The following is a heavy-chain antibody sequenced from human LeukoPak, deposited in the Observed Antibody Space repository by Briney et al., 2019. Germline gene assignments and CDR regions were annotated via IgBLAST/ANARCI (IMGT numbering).Heavy chain of an antibody. CDR2: IYRGDST. D-gene: IGHD6-13*01. Sequence: GGSLRLSCAASGFTVSSNYLSWVRQAPGMGLEWVSSIYRGDSTFYADSVRGRFTISRDTSKNTLYLQMDSLRAEDTAVYYCARDIAAAGFFDYWGQGTLVTVSS. V-gene: IGHV3-53*01. CDR1: GFTVSSNY. J-gene: IGHJ4*02. CDR3: ARDIAAAGFFDY.